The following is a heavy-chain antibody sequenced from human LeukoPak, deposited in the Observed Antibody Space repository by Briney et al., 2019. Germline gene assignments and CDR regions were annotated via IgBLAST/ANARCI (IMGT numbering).Heavy chain of an antibody. D-gene: IGHD2-2*01. Sequence: GGSRRLSCAASGFTFSSYAMSWVRQAPGKGLEWVSAISGSGGSTYYADSVKGRFTISRDNSKNTLYLQMNSLRAEDTAVYYCAKSRGYCSSTSCYPPKYFDYWGQGTLVTVSS. V-gene: IGHV3-23*01. J-gene: IGHJ4*01. CDR3: AKSRGYCSSTSCYPPKYFDY. CDR1: GFTFSSYA. CDR2: ISGSGGST.